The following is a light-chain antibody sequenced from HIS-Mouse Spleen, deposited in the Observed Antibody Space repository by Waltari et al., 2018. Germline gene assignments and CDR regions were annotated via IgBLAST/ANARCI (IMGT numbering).Light chain of an antibody. J-gene: IGLJ1*01. Sequence: QSALTQPASVSGSPGPSITIPRTGTSSDVGGDNSVSWYQQHPGKAPKLMIYGVGKRPAVVSNRFSGSQAGNTASLPISGLQGEEVADYYCSSDTSSSTRVCGTGTKVTVL. CDR1: SSDVGGDNS. CDR2: GVG. CDR3: SSDTSSSTRV. V-gene: IGLV2-14*03.